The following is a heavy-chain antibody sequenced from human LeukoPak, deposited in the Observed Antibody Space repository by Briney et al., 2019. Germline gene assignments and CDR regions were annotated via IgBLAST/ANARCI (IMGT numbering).Heavy chain of an antibody. J-gene: IGHJ6*03. CDR2: IRYDMINK. V-gene: IGHV3-30*02. D-gene: IGHD3-3*01. CDR1: GFTFSNYG. Sequence: PGGSLRLSCAASGFTFSNYGMHWVRQAPGKGLEWVAFIRYDMINKYYADSVKGRFTISRDNFKNTLYLQMNSLRPDDTAVYYCAKVDDLYYYYMDVWGKGTTVTVSS. CDR3: AKVDDLYYYYMDV.